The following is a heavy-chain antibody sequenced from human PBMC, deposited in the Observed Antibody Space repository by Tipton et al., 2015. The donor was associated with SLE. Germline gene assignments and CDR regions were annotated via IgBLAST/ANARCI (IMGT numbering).Heavy chain of an antibody. J-gene: IGHJ3*02. Sequence: TLSLTCTVSGGSISSSGYYWNWVRRRPGKGLEWIGYMYHSGSTYYNPSLESRAFILADTSKNQFSLKLTSVTAADTAVYYCARDIAGGRGAFDIWGQGTLVTVSS. CDR2: MYHSGST. CDR3: ARDIAGGRGAFDI. D-gene: IGHD2-21*01. V-gene: IGHV4-31*03. CDR1: GGSISSSGYY.